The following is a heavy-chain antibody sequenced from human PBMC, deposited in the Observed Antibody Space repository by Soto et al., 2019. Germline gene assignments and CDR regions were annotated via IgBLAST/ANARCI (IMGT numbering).Heavy chain of an antibody. CDR3: ASTNRGWRFDP. Sequence: QVQLQASGPGLVKPSWTLSLTCAVSSGAISSSNWWRWASQPPWKGLEWIGESYPSGSTNYNPSRKSRVTISVDKSKNQFSLKLSSVTAADTAVYDCASTNRGWRFDPWGQGTLVTVSS. D-gene: IGHD2-15*01. CDR1: SGAISSSNW. V-gene: IGHV4-4*02. CDR2: SYPSGST. J-gene: IGHJ5*02.